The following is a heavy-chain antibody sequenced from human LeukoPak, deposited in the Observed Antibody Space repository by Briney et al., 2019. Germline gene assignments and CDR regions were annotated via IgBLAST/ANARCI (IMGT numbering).Heavy chain of an antibody. CDR1: DGSISSSSYY. CDR3: ARYIAVAGTSWFDP. Sequence: SETLSLTCIVSDGSISSSSYYWGWIRQPPGKGLEWIGSIYYSGSTYYNPSLKSRVTISVDTSKNQFSLKLSSVTAADTAVYYCARYIAVAGTSWFDPWGQGTLVTVSS. J-gene: IGHJ5*02. CDR2: IYYSGST. V-gene: IGHV4-39*07. D-gene: IGHD6-19*01.